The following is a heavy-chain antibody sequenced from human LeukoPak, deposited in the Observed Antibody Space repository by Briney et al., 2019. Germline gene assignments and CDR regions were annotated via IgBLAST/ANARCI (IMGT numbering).Heavy chain of an antibody. V-gene: IGHV3-23*01. CDR3: AKDTSTVPWYFDL. CDR2: ISDSGGST. Sequence: GGSRRLSCAASGFTFISYAMSWVRQAPGKGLEWVSAISDSGGSTYYADSVKGRFTISRDNSENTLYLQMNSLRVEDTAIYYCAKDTSTVPWYFDLWGRGTLVTVSS. CDR1: GFTFISYA. J-gene: IGHJ2*01. D-gene: IGHD4-17*01.